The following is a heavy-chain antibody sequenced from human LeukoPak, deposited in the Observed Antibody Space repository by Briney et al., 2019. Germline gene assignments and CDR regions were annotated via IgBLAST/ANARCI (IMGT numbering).Heavy chain of an antibody. D-gene: IGHD3-10*01. J-gene: IGHJ4*02. CDR3: ARDGKYYYGSGSYSFDY. CDR1: GYTFTSYG. Sequence: ASAKVSCKASGYTFTSYGISWVRQAPGQGLEWMGWISAYNGNTNYAQKLQGRVTMTTDTSTSTAYMELRSLRSDDTAVYYCARDGKYYYGSGSYSFDYWGQGTLVTVSS. CDR2: ISAYNGNT. V-gene: IGHV1-18*04.